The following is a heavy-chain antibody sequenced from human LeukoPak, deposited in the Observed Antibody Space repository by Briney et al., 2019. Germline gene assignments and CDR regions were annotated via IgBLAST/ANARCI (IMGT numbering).Heavy chain of an antibody. D-gene: IGHD5-12*01. CDR2: IYYSGST. Sequence: PSETLSLTCTVSGGSISSGGYYWSWIRQPPGKGLEWIGYIYYSGSTNYNPSLKSRVTISVDTSKNRFSLRLSSVTAADTAVYYCARLRWLQLGDYYFDYWGQGTLVTVSS. J-gene: IGHJ4*02. CDR3: ARLRWLQLGDYYFDY. CDR1: GGSISSGGYY. V-gene: IGHV4-61*08.